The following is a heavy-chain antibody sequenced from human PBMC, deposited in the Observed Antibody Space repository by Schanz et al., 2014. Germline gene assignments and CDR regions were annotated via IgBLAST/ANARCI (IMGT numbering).Heavy chain of an antibody. J-gene: IGHJ4*02. V-gene: IGHV4-30-2*01. Sequence: QLQLQESGSGLVKPSQTLSLTCGVSGGSISSGGSSWNWIRLPPGKGLEWIGYIYHSGSTYYNPSLKSRVTVSVDKPKNQFSLKLNSVTAADTAVYYCARARSWPDYWGQGTLVTVSS. CDR3: ARARSWPDY. D-gene: IGHD6-13*01. CDR2: IYHSGST. CDR1: GGSISSGGSS.